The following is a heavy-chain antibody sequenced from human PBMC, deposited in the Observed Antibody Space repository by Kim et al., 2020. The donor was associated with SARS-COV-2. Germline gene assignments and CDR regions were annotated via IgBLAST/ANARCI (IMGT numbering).Heavy chain of an antibody. CDR3: ARKRYYGSGSYYYYGMDV. CDR2: MNPNSGNT. V-gene: IGHV1-8*01. J-gene: IGHJ6*02. Sequence: ASVKVSCKASGYTFTSYDINWVRQATGQGLEWMGWMNPNSGNTGYAQKFQGRVTMTRNTSISTAYMELSSLRSEDTAVYYCARKRYYGSGSYYYYGMDVWGQGTTVTVSS. CDR1: GYTFTSYD. D-gene: IGHD3-10*01.